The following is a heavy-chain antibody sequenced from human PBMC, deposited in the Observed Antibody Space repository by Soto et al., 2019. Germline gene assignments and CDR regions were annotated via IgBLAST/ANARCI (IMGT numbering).Heavy chain of an antibody. J-gene: IGHJ4*02. CDR2: IYYSGST. V-gene: IGHV4-39*01. D-gene: IGHD3-3*01. Sequence: PSETLSLTCTVSGGSISRSSYYWVWIRQPPGKVLDWIGSIYYSGSTYYNPSLKSRVTISVDTSKNQFSLRLSSVTAADTAVYYCAGVISTGDNPPYYDFWSGSFDYWGQGTLVTVSS. CDR3: AGVISTGDNPPYYDFWSGSFDY. CDR1: GGSISRSSYY.